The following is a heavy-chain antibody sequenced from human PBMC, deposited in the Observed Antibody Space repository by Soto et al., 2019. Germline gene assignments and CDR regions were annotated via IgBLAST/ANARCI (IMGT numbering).Heavy chain of an antibody. CDR2: IYWNDTK. V-gene: IGHV2-5*01. J-gene: IGHJ6*02. CDR3: AHKLRYLDPMDV. CDR1: GFSLNTGGVA. Sequence: GSCPTLVNPTQTLTLTCSFSGFSLNTGGVAVGWIRQPPGKALEWLALIYWNDTKQYSPSLKTRLTVTKDTSKNQVVLTVTKLSPVDTGTYYCAHKLRYLDPMDVWGQGTTVTVSS. D-gene: IGHD3-9*01.